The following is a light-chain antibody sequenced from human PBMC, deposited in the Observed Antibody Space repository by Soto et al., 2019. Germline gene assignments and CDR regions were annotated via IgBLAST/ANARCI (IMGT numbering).Light chain of an antibody. CDR3: LQVSSFPRT. CDR2: GAS. J-gene: IGKJ1*01. Sequence: IQITQSLASLSASVGDRVTITCRASQDISDDVGWYQQTPGKAPKLLISGASRLQSGVPSRFSGSGSGTEFILSINSLQPEDIATYYCLQVSSFPRTFGQGTKVDIK. CDR1: QDISDD. V-gene: IGKV1-17*01.